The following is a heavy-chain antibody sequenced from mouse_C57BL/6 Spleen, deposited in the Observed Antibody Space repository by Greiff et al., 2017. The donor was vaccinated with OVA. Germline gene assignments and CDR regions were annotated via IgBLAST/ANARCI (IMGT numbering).Heavy chain of an antibody. D-gene: IGHD4-1*01. J-gene: IGHJ3*01. V-gene: IGHV5-17*01. CDR2: ISSGSSTI. CDR3: ANWDKGFAY. CDR1: GFTFSDYG. Sequence: EVKLMASGGGLVKPGGSLKLSCAASGFTFSDYGMHWVRQAPEKGLEWVAYISSGSSTIYYADTVKGRFTISRDNAKNTLFLQMTSLRSEDTAMYYCANWDKGFAYWGQGTLVTVSA.